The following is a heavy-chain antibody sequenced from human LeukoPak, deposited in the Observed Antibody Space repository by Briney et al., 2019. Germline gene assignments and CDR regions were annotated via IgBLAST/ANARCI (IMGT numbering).Heavy chain of an antibody. CDR1: GYSISSGYY. V-gene: IGHV4-38-2*02. CDR3: ARGILLHDYGDY. J-gene: IGHJ4*02. Sequence: PSETLSLTCTVSGYSISSGYYWGWIRQPPGKGLEWIGSIYHSGSTYYNPSLKSRVTISVDTSKNQFSLKLSSVTAADTAVYYCARGILLHDYGDYWGQGTLVTVSS. CDR2: IYHSGST.